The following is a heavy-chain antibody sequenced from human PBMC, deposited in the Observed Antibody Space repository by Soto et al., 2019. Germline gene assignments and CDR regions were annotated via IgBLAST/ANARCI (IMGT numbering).Heavy chain of an antibody. D-gene: IGHD3-9*01. J-gene: IGHJ6*02. CDR1: GFTLSSYA. CDR3: ARGDNYYGMDV. V-gene: IGHV3-21*01. CDR2: ISSSSSYI. Sequence: PGGSLRLSCAASGFTLSSYAMSWVRQAPGKGLEWVSSISSSSSYIYYADSVKGRFTISRDNAKNSLYLQMNSLRAEDTAVYYCARGDNYYGMDVWGQGTTVTVSS.